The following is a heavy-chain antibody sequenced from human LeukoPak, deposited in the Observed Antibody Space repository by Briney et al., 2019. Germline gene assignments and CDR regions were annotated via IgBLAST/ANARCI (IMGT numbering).Heavy chain of an antibody. D-gene: IGHD3-3*01. Sequence: GGSLRLSCAASGFTFSSYSMNWVRQAPGKGLEWVSSISSSSSYIYYAGSVKGRFTISRDNAKNSLYLQMNSLRAEDTAVYYCAREGRFLEWLFRGRDYGMDVWGQGTTVTVSS. CDR1: GFTFSSYS. V-gene: IGHV3-21*01. CDR2: ISSSSSYI. J-gene: IGHJ6*02. CDR3: AREGRFLEWLFRGRDYGMDV.